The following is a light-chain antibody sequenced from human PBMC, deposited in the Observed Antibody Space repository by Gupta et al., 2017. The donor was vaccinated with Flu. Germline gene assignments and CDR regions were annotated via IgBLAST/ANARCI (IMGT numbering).Light chain of an antibody. CDR1: RSEVGCYNL. V-gene: IGLV2-23*01. J-gene: IGLJ3*02. CDR2: IDN. CDR3: CSYEGTTGFV. Sequence: ICCTGTRSEVGCYNLVSWYKQLPGKARKFMVYIDNQRPSGDANCLSGDKYGNTASQTISGLKAEDEAEYYRCSYEGTTGFVVGGGTIFTVL.